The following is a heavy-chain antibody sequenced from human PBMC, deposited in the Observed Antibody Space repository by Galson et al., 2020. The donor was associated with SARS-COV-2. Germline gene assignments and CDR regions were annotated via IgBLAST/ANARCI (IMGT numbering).Heavy chain of an antibody. V-gene: IGHV3-9*01. J-gene: IGHJ2*01. CDR1: GFTFDDYA. D-gene: IGHD6-13*01. Sequence: TGGSLRLSCAASGFTFDDYAMHWVRQAPGKGLEWVSGISWNSGSIGYADSVKGRFTISRDNAKNSLYLQMNSLRAEDTALYYCAKPSWDSSSWYSRHYWYFDLWGRGTLVTVSS. CDR2: ISWNSGSI. CDR3: AKPSWDSSSWYSRHYWYFDL.